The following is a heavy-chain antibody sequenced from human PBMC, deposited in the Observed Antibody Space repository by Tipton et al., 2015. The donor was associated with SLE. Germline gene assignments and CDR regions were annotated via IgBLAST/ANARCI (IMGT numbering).Heavy chain of an antibody. J-gene: IGHJ5*02. CDR1: GGSVSSSSYY. V-gene: IGHV4-61*01. CDR2: INYSGST. CDR3: ATACTGTSCHNNWFDP. D-gene: IGHD2-2*02. Sequence: TLSLTCTVTGGSVSSSSYYWNWVRQPPGKGLEWIGYINYSGSTNYNPSLKSRVTISIDTSKIQFSLRLSSVTPADTAVYYCATACTGTSCHNNWFDPWGQGILVTISS.